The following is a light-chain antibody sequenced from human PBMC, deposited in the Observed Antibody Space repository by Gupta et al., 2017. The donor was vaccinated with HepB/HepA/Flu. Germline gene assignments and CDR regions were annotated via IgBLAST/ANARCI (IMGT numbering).Light chain of an antibody. J-gene: IGKJ1*01. Sequence: DIQMTQSPSSLSASVGDRVTITCRASQGISNYLAWYQQKPGKVPKLLISAASTLQSGVPSRFSGSESGTHFTLTISSLQPEDVATYYCQKYNSAPRTFGQGTKVEIK. CDR1: QGISNY. V-gene: IGKV1-27*01. CDR3: QKYNSAPRT. CDR2: AAS.